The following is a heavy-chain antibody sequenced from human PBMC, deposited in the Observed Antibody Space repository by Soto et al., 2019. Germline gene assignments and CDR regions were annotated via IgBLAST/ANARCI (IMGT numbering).Heavy chain of an antibody. J-gene: IGHJ6*02. D-gene: IGHD2-2*01. V-gene: IGHV1-18*01. CDR1: GYTFTSYG. CDR3: ARVSLWDCSSTSCYDV. CDR2: ISAYNGKT. Sequence: QVQLVQSGAEVKKPGASVKVSCKASGYTFTSYGISWVRQAPGQGLEWMGWISAYNGKTNYAQKLQGRVTMTADTSTSTAYMELRSLRSDDTAVYYCARVSLWDCSSTSCYDVWGQGTTVTVSS.